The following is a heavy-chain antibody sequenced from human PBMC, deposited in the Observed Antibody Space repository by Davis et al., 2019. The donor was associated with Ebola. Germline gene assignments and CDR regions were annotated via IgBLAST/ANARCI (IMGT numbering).Heavy chain of an antibody. CDR3: ARGYSSGWYPFNGMDV. CDR1: GGSFSGYY. CDR2: INHSGST. V-gene: IGHV4-34*01. Sequence: MPGGSLRLSCAVYGGSFSGYYWSWIRQPPGKGLEWIGEINHSGSTNYNPSLKSRVTISVDTSKNQFSLKLSSVTAADTAVYYCARGYSSGWYPFNGMDVWGQGTTVTVSS. J-gene: IGHJ6*02. D-gene: IGHD6-19*01.